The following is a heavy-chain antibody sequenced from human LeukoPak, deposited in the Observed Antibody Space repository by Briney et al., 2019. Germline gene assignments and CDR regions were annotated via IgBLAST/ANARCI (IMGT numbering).Heavy chain of an antibody. J-gene: IGHJ4*02. V-gene: IGHV4-31*03. CDR1: GGSNSSGGYY. CDR2: IYYSGST. CDR3: ATAARPDFFDY. Sequence: SETLSLTCTVSGGSNSSGGYYWSWIRQHPGKGLEWIGYIYYSGSTYYNPSLKSRVTISVDTSKNQFSLKLSSVTAADTAVYYCATAARPDFFDYWGQGTLVTVSS. D-gene: IGHD6-6*01.